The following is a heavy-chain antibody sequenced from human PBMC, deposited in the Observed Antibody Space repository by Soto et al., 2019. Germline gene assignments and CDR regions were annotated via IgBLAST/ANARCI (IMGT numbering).Heavy chain of an antibody. Sequence: TGRSLRLSCAASGFTLSGLAMDRVRQAPGKGLEYVSGISSNGVGTYYANSVQGRFTISRDNSKNTVYLQMGSLRPEDMAVYYCARRARPDFYYMDVWGKGTTVTVSS. CDR2: ISSNGVGT. CDR1: GFTLSGLA. J-gene: IGHJ6*03. V-gene: IGHV3-64*01. D-gene: IGHD6-6*01. CDR3: ARRARPDFYYMDV.